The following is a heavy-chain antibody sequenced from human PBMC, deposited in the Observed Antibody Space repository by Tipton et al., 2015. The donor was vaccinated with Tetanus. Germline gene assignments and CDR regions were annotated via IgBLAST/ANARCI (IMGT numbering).Heavy chain of an antibody. J-gene: IGHJ4*02. CDR3: ARQKRGYSYGAFDY. V-gene: IGHV4-59*08. CDR2: IYFSGST. CDR1: GGSITPYY. Sequence: LRLSCTVSGGSITPYYWSWIRQPPGKGLEWIGHIYFSGSTNYNPSLKSRVTISVDTSKNQFSLKLSSVTAADTAVYYCARQKRGYSYGAFDYWGQGTLVTVSS. D-gene: IGHD5-18*01.